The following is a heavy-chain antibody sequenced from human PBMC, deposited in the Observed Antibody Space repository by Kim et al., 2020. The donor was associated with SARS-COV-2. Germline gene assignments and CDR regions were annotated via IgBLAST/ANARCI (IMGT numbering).Heavy chain of an antibody. J-gene: IGHJ4*02. CDR3: ARGLGGRD. D-gene: IGHD3-16*01. CDR2: GNT. Sequence: GNTGYAQKFQVRVTKTRDTTINTAYMELSSLRSEDTAVYYCARGLGGRDWGQGTLVTVSS. V-gene: IGHV1-8*01.